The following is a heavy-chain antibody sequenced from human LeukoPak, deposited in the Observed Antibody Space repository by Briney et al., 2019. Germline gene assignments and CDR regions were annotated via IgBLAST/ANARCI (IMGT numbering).Heavy chain of an antibody. V-gene: IGHV3-30-3*01. D-gene: IGHD6-19*01. J-gene: IGHJ4*02. Sequence: GGSLRLSCAACGFTFSSYAMHWVRQAPGKGLEWVAVISYDGSNKYYADSVKGRFTISRDNSKNTLYLQMNSLRAEDTAVYYCARVIEQWLVRNPDYWGQGTLVTVSS. CDR1: GFTFSSYA. CDR2: ISYDGSNK. CDR3: ARVIEQWLVRNPDY.